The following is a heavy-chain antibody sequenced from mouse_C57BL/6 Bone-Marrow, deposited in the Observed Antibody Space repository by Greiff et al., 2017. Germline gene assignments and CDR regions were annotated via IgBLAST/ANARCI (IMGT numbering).Heavy chain of an antibody. CDR3: ASSYYGSSHWYFDV. J-gene: IGHJ1*03. CDR2: ILPGSGST. Sequence: VQLVESGAELMKPGASVKLSCKATGYTFTGYWIEWVKQRPGHGLEWIGEILPGSGSTNYNAKFKGKATFTADTSSNTAYMQLSSLTTEDSAIYYCASSYYGSSHWYFDVWGTGTTVTVAS. CDR1: GYTFTGYW. D-gene: IGHD1-1*01. V-gene: IGHV1-9*01.